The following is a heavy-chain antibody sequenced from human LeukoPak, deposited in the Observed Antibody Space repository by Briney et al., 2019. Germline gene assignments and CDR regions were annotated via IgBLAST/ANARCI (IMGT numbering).Heavy chain of an antibody. CDR2: IRSSSTCI. V-gene: IGHV3-21*01. D-gene: IGHD6-6*01. Sequence: GGSLKLSCAASGFTFSSYWMSWVRQASGKGLEWVWSIRSSSTCIYSADAVTGRFTVSRDNANSSLSLQMSSLRDEDTAVYYCVRGSTSGLKSYYFDYWGQGALVTVSS. CDR3: VRGSTSGLKSYYFDY. J-gene: IGHJ4*02. CDR1: GFTFSSYW.